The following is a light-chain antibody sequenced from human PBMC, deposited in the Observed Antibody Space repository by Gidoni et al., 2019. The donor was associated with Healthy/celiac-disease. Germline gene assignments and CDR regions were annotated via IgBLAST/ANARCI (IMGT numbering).Light chain of an antibody. V-gene: IGKV4-1*01. CDR3: QQYYSTSYT. J-gene: IGKJ2*01. Sequence: DLVMTQSPASLAVSLGERATINCKSSQSGLYSSNNQSYLAWYQQKPGQPPKLLIYWASTRESGVPDRFSGSGSGTDFTLTISRLQAEDVAVYYCQQYYSTSYTFGQGTKLEIK. CDR1: QSGLYSSNNQSY. CDR2: WAS.